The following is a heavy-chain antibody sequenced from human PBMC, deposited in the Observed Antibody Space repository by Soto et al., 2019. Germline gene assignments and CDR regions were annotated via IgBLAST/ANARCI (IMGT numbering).Heavy chain of an antibody. CDR3: ARAGVYTTQDY. Sequence: ASVKVSCKASGYTFTSYYMHWVRQAPGQGLEWMGIINPSGGSTSYAQKLQGRVTMTTDTSTSTAYMELRSLRSDDTAVYYCARAGVYTTQDYWGQGTLVTVSS. J-gene: IGHJ4*02. V-gene: IGHV1-46*01. D-gene: IGHD1-1*01. CDR2: INPSGGST. CDR1: GYTFTSYY.